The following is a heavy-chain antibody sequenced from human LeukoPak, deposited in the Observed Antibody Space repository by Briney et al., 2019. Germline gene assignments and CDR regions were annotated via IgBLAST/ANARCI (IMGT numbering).Heavy chain of an antibody. CDR3: ARGSYDSSGTLDY. D-gene: IGHD3-22*01. CDR1: GFTFSSYS. J-gene: IGHJ4*02. CDR2: ISSSSSYI. Sequence: GGSLRLSCAASGFTFSSYSMNWVRQAPGKGLEWVSSISSSSSYIYYADSVKGRFTISRDNTKNSLYLQMHSLRAEDTAVYYCARGSYDSSGTLDYWGQGTLVTVSS. V-gene: IGHV3-21*01.